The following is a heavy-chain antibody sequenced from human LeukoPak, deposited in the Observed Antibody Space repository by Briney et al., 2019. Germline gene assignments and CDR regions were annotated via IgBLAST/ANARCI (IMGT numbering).Heavy chain of an antibody. CDR1: GFTFSSYA. CDR2: ISYDGSNK. D-gene: IGHD3-16*02. V-gene: IGHV3-30-3*01. J-gene: IGHJ4*02. CDR3: ARGDYVWGSYRYIYPFDY. Sequence: GGSLRLSCAASGFTFSSYAMHWVRQAPGKGLEWVAVISYDGSNKYYADSVKGRFTISRDNSKNTLYLQMNSLRAEDTAVYYCARGDYVWGSYRYIYPFDYWGQGTLVTVSS.